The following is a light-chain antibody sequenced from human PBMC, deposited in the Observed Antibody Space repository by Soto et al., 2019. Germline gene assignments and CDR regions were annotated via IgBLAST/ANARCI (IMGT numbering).Light chain of an antibody. V-gene: IGKV3D-15*01. J-gene: IGKJ4*01. CDR1: QSVSSN. CDR3: QQYNNWPLLT. CDR2: DAS. Sequence: EIVMTQSPATPSVSPGERATLSCRASQSVSSNLAWYQQKPGQAPSLLIYDASTRATGIPARFSGSGSGTEFTLTISILQSEDFAVYYCQQYNNWPLLTFGGGTKVEIK.